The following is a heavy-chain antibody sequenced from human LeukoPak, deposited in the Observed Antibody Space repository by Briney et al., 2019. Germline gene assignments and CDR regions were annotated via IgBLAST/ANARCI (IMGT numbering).Heavy chain of an antibody. CDR2: IYSGGST. J-gene: IGHJ5*02. V-gene: IGHV3-66*04. CDR1: GFTFSSYW. Sequence: GGSLRLSCAASGFTFSSYWMSWVRQAPGKGLEWVSVIYSGGSTYYTDSVKGRFTISRDNSKNTLYLQMNSLRAEDTAVYYCARLLHHWGQGTLVTVSS. CDR3: ARLLHH.